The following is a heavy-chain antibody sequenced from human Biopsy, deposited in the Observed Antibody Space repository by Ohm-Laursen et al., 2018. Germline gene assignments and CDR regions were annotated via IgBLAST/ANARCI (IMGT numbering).Heavy chain of an antibody. Sequence: TLSLTCPLSGDSITRSYWSWIRQSPGKGLEWIGHVFDRGTTNYNPSVRSRVTMSVDTSKKQLSLKVRSVTAADTAVYYCARGEYSSSIFDHWGQGTLVTVSS. CDR1: GDSITRSY. J-gene: IGHJ4*02. CDR2: VFDRGTT. V-gene: IGHV4-59*12. D-gene: IGHD6-6*01. CDR3: ARGEYSSSIFDH.